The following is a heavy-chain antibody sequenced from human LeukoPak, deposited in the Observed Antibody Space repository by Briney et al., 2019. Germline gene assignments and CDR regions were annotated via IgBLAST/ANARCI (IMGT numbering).Heavy chain of an antibody. D-gene: IGHD1-14*01. CDR2: IIPIFGTA. CDR3: ARAPMWGTYNYYYYMDV. J-gene: IGHJ6*03. V-gene: IGHV1-69*01. Sequence: SVKVSCKASGGTFSSYAISWVRQAPGQGLEWMGGIIPIFGTANYAQKFQGRVTITADESTSTAYMELSSLRSEDTAVYYCARAPMWGTYNYYYYMDVWGKGTTVTVSS. CDR1: GGTFSSYA.